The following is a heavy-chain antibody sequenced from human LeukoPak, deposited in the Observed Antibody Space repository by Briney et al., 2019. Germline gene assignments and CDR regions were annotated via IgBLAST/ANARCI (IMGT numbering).Heavy chain of an antibody. V-gene: IGHV1-2*02. CDR3: ARGLIAVAGIPNNWFDP. CDR1: GYTFTGYY. D-gene: IGHD6-19*01. CDR2: INPNSGGT. J-gene: IGHJ5*02. Sequence: ASVKVSCKASGYTFTGYYMHWVRQAPGQGLEWMGWINPNSGGTNYAQKFQGRVTMTRDTSISTAYMELSRLRSDDTAVYYCARGLIAVAGIPNNWFDPWGQGTLVTVSS.